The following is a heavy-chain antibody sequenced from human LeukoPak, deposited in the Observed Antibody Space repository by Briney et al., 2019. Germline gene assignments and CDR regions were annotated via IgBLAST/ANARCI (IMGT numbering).Heavy chain of an antibody. Sequence: ASVKVSCKASGYTFTDYYMHWVRQAPGQGLEWMGWINPNSGDTNYAQKLRGRVTMTRDTFITTAYMELSSLRSDDTAVYYCARPSCSASTCYYLFGPWGQGTLVTVSS. CDR2: INPNSGDT. CDR1: GYTFTDYY. J-gene: IGHJ5*02. D-gene: IGHD2-15*01. V-gene: IGHV1-2*02. CDR3: ARPSCSASTCYYLFGP.